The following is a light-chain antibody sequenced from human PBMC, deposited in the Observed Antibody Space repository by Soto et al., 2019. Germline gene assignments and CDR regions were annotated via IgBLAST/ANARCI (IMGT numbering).Light chain of an antibody. CDR3: QQCSWLPFTVT. CDR2: DAS. J-gene: IGKJ4*01. V-gene: IGKV3-15*01. Sequence: EIVMTQSPATLSVSPGERATLSCRASQSVSSNLAWYQQKPGQAPRLLIYDASTRATGIPARFSGSGSGTEYTLTISSLQSEDSAVYYCQQCSWLPFTVTFGGGTKVEIK. CDR1: QSVSSN.